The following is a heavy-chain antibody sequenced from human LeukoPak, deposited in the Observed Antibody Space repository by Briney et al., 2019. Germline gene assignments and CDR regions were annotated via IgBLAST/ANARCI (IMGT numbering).Heavy chain of an antibody. V-gene: IGHV3-74*01. Sequence: GGSLRLSCAASGFTFSSYWMHWVRQAPGKGLVWVSRINTDGSITNYADSVKGRFTISRDNAKNSLYLQMNSLRAEDTAVYYCARDPRGSAAGTGADDYWGQGTLVTVSS. CDR3: ARDPRGSAAGTGADDY. J-gene: IGHJ4*02. D-gene: IGHD6-13*01. CDR2: INTDGSIT. CDR1: GFTFSSYW.